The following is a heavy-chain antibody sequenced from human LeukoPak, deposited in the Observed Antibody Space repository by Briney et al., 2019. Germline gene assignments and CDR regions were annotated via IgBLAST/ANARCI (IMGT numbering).Heavy chain of an antibody. Sequence: GGSLRLSCAASGFSFSSYDMHWVRQATGKGLEWVSAIGTAGDTYYPGSVKGRFTISRENAKNSLYLQMNSLRAGDTAVYYCARVLGSGTYGLDVWGQGTTVTVSS. V-gene: IGHV3-13*01. CDR2: IGTAGDT. D-gene: IGHD3-10*01. J-gene: IGHJ6*02. CDR3: ARVLGSGTYGLDV. CDR1: GFSFSSYD.